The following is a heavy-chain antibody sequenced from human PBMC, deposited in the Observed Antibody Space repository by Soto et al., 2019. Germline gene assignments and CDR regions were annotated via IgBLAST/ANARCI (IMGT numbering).Heavy chain of an antibody. D-gene: IGHD2-15*01. CDR1: GGTFSSYA. CDR2: IIPIFGTA. CDR3: ARDRYXSGGSCTRGNYYYGMDV. J-gene: IGHJ6*02. Sequence: AAVKVSCKASGGTFSSYAISWVRQAPGQGLEWMGGIIPIFGTANYAQKFQGRVTITADESTSTAYMELSSLRSEDTAVYYCARDRYXSGGSCTRGNYYYGMDVWGQGTTVTVSS. V-gene: IGHV1-69*01.